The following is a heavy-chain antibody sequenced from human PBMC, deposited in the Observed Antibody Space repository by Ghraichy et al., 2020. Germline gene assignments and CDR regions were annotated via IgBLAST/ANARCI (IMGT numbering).Heavy chain of an antibody. D-gene: IGHD6-6*01. Sequence: SLRLSCAASGFTFDDYAMYWVRQAPGKGLEWVAGISWHSGAIGYADSVKGRFTISRDNAKNSLFLQMDSLRTEDTALYYCAKGSSTSATYFYSMDVWGQGTAVTVSS. CDR1: GFTFDDYA. CDR2: ISWHSGAI. J-gene: IGHJ6*02. CDR3: AKGSSTSATYFYSMDV. V-gene: IGHV3-9*01.